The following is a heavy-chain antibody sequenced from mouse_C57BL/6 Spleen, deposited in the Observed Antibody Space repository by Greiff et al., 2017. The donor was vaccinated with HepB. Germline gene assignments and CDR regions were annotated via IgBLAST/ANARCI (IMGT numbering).Heavy chain of an antibody. D-gene: IGHD2-4*01. CDR1: GFSFTSYA. J-gene: IGHJ4*01. V-gene: IGHV2-9-1*01. CDR3: ARTGDYEPYYYAMDY. Sequence: VMLVESGPGLVAPSQSLSITCTVSGFSFTSYAISWVRKPPGKGLEWLGVIWTGGGTNYNSALKSRLSISKDNSKSQVFLKMNSLQTDDTARYYCARTGDYEPYYYAMDYWGQGTSVTVSS. CDR2: IWTGGGT.